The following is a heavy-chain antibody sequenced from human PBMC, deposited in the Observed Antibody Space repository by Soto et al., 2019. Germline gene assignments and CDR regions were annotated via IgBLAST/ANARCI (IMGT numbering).Heavy chain of an antibody. D-gene: IGHD6-13*01. V-gene: IGHV3-23*01. CDR1: GFTFSSYA. CDR3: AKLSDSSWDSPYYYGMDV. CDR2: ISGSGGST. Sequence: GGSLRLSCAASGFTFSSYAMSWVRQAPGKGLEWVSAISGSGGSTYYADSVKGRFTISRDNSKNTLYLQMNSLRAEDTAVYYCAKLSDSSWDSPYYYGMDVWGQGTTVTVSS. J-gene: IGHJ6*02.